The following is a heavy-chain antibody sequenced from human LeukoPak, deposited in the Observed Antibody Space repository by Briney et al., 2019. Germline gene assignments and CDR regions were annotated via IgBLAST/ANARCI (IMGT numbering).Heavy chain of an antibody. CDR3: ARNENGAFDI. D-gene: IGHD2-8*01. V-gene: IGHV4-59*01. J-gene: IGHJ3*02. CDR2: VYYSGST. CDR1: GASISSYY. Sequence: SETLSLTCTVSGASISSYYWSWIRQPPGKGLEWIGYVYYSGSTNYNPSLKSRVTISVDTSKNQFSLKLSSETAADTAVYFCARNENGAFDIWGQGTKVTVSS.